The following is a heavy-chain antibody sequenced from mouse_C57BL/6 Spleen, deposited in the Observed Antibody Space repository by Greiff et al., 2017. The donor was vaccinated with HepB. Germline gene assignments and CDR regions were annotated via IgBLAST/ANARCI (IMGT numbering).Heavy chain of an antibody. Sequence: VQLQQPGAELVMPGASVKLSCKASGYTFTSYWMHWVKQRPGQGLEWIGEIDPSDSYTNYNQKFKGKSTLTVDKSSSTAYMQLSSLTSEDSAVYYCAMGGLRRYWGQGTTLTVSS. V-gene: IGHV1-69*01. CDR3: AMGGLRRY. J-gene: IGHJ2*01. CDR2: IDPSDSYT. D-gene: IGHD2-2*01. CDR1: GYTFTSYW.